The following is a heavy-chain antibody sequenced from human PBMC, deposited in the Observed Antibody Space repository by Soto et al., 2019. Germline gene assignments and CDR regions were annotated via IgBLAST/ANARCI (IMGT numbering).Heavy chain of an antibody. CDR3: ARHFRSANTGRGDFDL. CDR2: VYFSGST. CDR1: VDSISTTSYL. Sequence: SETLCIACIFSVDSISTTSYLWAWIRQTPGKGLEWIGSVYFSGSTYYKPSLGSRVAMCVGTSNNQVFLHLSAVTAADTAFYYCARHFRSANTGRGDFDLWGPGTRVTVSS. V-gene: IGHV4-39*01. D-gene: IGHD7-27*01. J-gene: IGHJ3*01.